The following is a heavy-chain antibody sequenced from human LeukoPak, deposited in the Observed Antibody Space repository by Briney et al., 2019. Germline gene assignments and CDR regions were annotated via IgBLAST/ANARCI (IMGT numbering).Heavy chain of an antibody. J-gene: IGHJ3*02. D-gene: IGHD3-16*01. V-gene: IGHV5-51*01. CDR3: ARHYDYIWVRSEPPAPAAFDI. CDR2: IYPGDSDT. Sequence: GESLKISCKGSGYSFTSYWIGWVRQMPGKGLEWMGIIYPGDSDTRYSPSFQGQVTISADKSISTAYLQWSSLKASDTAMYYGARHYDYIWVRSEPPAPAAFDIWGQGTMVTVSS. CDR1: GYSFTSYW.